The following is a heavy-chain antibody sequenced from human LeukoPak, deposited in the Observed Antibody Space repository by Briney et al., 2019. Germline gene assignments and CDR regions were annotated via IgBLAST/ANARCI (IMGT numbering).Heavy chain of an antibody. CDR2: ISAYNGNT. J-gene: IGHJ4*02. V-gene: IGHV1-18*01. CDR1: GYTFTSYG. D-gene: IGHD3-10*01. Sequence: ASVKVSCKASGYTFTSYGISWVRQAPGQGLEWMGWISAYNGNTNYAQKLQGRVTMTTDTSTSTAYMELRSLRSDDTAVYYCARDTGLLWFGEQPFHWGQGTLVTVSS. CDR3: ARDTGLLWFGEQPFH.